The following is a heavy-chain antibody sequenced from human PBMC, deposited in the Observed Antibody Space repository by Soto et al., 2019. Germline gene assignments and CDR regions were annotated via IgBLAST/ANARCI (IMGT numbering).Heavy chain of an antibody. V-gene: IGHV3-23*01. CDR2: ISGSGGST. D-gene: IGHD2-2*01. CDR3: AKVGPHCSSTSCPVDY. J-gene: IGHJ4*02. CDR1: GFTFSSYA. Sequence: VQLLESGGGLVQPGGSLRLSCAASGFTFSSYAMSWVRQAPGKGLEWVSAISGSGGSTYYADSVKGRFTISRDNSKNTLYLQMNSLRAEDTAVYYCAKVGPHCSSTSCPVDYWGQGTLVTVSS.